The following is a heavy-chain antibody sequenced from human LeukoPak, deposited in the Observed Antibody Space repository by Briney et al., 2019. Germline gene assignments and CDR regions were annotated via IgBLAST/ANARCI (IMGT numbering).Heavy chain of an antibody. V-gene: IGHV4-30-4*02. D-gene: IGHD1-1*01. CDR3: ARWAVGPGRIDY. CDR1: GGSISSGDYY. Sequence: SETLSLTCTVSGGSISSGDYYWSWIRQPPGKGLEWIGYIYYSGSTYYNPSLKSRVTISVDTSKNQFSLKLSSVTAADTAVYYCARWAVGPGRIDYWGQGTLVTVSS. J-gene: IGHJ4*02. CDR2: IYYSGST.